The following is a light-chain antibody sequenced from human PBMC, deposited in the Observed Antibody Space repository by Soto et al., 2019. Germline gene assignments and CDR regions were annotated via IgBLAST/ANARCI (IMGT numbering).Light chain of an antibody. V-gene: IGKV1-5*03. Sequence: DIQMAQSPSTLSGSVGDRVTSSCRASQTISSWLAWYQQKPGKAPKLLIYKASQLETGVPSRFSGSGSGTDFTFTINSLQPEDIGTYYCQHYNSFPITFGQGTRLEIK. J-gene: IGKJ5*01. CDR1: QTISSW. CDR2: KAS. CDR3: QHYNSFPIT.